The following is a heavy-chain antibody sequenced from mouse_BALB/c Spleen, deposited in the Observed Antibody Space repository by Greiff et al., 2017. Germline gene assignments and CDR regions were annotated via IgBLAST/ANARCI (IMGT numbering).Heavy chain of an antibody. CDR2: ISTYYGNT. CDR3: ARGALYYGNYDAMDY. Sequence: VQLQQSGPELVRPGVSVKISCKGSGYTFTDYAMHWVKQSHAKSLEWIGVISTYYGNTNYNQKFKGKATMTVDKSSSTAYMELARLTSEDSAIYYCARGALYYGNYDAMDYWGQGTSVTVSS. V-gene: IGHV1-67*01. J-gene: IGHJ4*01. CDR1: GYTFTDYA. D-gene: IGHD2-1*01.